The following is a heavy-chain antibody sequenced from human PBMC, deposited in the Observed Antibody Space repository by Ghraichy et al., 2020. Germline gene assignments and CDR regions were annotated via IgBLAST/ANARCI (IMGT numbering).Heavy chain of an antibody. CDR2: VHHSGSI. CDR1: GGSFSGYY. CDR3: ARGDYGSGSYLDY. Sequence: SQTLSLTCAVYGGSFSGYYWSWIRQPPGKGLEWIGEVHHSGSINYSPSLKSRVTISGDTSKNQFSLKLSSVTAAEPAVYYCARGDYGSGSYLDYWGQGTLVTVSS. D-gene: IGHD3-10*01. V-gene: IGHV4-34*01. J-gene: IGHJ4*02.